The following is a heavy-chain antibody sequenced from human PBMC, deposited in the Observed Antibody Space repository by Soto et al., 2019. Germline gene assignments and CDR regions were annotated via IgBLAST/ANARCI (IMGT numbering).Heavy chain of an antibody. J-gene: IGHJ4*02. V-gene: IGHV3-23*01. CDR2: ISGSGDST. CDR3: AKDVGSMEFFYDSSGPYYFDY. D-gene: IGHD3-22*01. CDR1: GFTFRSYA. Sequence: QPGGSLRLSCAASGFTFRSYAMSWVRQAPGKGLEWVSSISGSGDSTYYAGSVKGRFTISRDNSKNTVFLQMNSLRAEDTAVFYCAKDVGSMEFFYDSSGPYYFDYWGQGTQVTVS.